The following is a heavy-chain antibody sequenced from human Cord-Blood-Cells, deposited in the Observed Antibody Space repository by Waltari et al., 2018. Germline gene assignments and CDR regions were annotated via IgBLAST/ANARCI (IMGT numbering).Heavy chain of an antibody. CDR3: ARMYDDFWSGYRDWFGP. Sequence: QLQLQESAPGQVKPSETLSLTCTVSGCSISSRTYYWAWLRQPPGKGLEWIGSIYYSGCTYYHPSLKSRVTISVDTSKNQFSLKLSSGTAADTAVYYCARMYDDFWSGYRDWFGPWGQGTLVTVSS. D-gene: IGHD3-3*01. V-gene: IGHV4-39*01. CDR2: IYYSGCT. CDR1: GCSISSRTYY. J-gene: IGHJ5*02.